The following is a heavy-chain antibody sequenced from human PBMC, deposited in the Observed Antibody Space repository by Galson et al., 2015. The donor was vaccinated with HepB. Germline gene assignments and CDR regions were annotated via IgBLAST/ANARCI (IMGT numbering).Heavy chain of an antibody. J-gene: IGHJ3*02. CDR3: ARGRIRDAFDI. V-gene: IGHV3-21*05. CDR2: ISSSSSYI. CDR1: GFTFSSCS. D-gene: IGHD1-14*01. Sequence: SLRLSCAASGFTFSSCSMNWVRQAPGKGLEWVSYISSSSSYIYYADSVKGRFTISRDNAKNSLYLQMNSLRAEDAAVYYCARGRIRDAFDIWGQGTMVTVSS.